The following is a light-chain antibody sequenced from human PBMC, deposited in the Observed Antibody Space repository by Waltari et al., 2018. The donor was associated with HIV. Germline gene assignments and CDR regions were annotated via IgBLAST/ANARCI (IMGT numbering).Light chain of an antibody. CDR3: QQRSTLPPIT. CDR1: QSISNH. V-gene: IGKV3-11*01. J-gene: IGKJ5*01. CDR2: DTS. Sequence: EIVLTQSPAPLSLSPVERATLSCRASQSISNHLPWYHQKAGQAPRLLIYDTSNRATGVPARFSGSGSGTDFIHPISSLETEDFAFYYCQQRSTLPPITFGQGTRL.